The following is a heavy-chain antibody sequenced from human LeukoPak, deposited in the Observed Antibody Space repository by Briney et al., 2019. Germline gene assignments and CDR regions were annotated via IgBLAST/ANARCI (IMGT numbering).Heavy chain of an antibody. D-gene: IGHD3-10*01. J-gene: IGHJ4*02. V-gene: IGHV3-48*02. CDR3: ARDPDYYGSGSYYNQ. CDR1: GFTFSSYN. CDR2: ITTSSDEI. Sequence: PGGSLRLSCAASGFTFSSYNMNWVRQAPGKGLEWISYITTSSDEIYYADSVKGRFTISRDNARNSLYLQMNSLRDEDTAVYFCARDPDYYGSGSYYNQWGQGTLVTVSS.